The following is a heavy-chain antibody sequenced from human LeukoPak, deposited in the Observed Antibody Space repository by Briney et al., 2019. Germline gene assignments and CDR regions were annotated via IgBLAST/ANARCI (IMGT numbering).Heavy chain of an antibody. CDR2: MNEDRSEI. D-gene: IGHD6-6*01. CDR1: GFAVSSYW. V-gene: IGHV3-7*03. J-gene: IGHJ4*02. CDR3: AKDLWRINLKYSRPDY. Sequence: AGGSLRLSCTASGFAVSSYWMSWVRQAPGKGPEWVANMNEDRSEIYYLDSVKDRFTISRDNAKNSLYLQMNSLRAEDTAVYYCAKDLWRINLKYSRPDYWGQGTLVTVSS.